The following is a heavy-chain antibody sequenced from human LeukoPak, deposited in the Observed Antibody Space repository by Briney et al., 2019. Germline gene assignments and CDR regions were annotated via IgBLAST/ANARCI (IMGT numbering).Heavy chain of an antibody. CDR1: GGTFSSYA. Sequence: WASVKVSCKASGGTFSSYAISWVRQAPGQGLEWMGGIIPIFGTANYAQKFQGRVTITADESTSTAYMELSSLRSEDTAVYYCASSQDHYYGSGSQMGNKFDYWGQGTLVTVSS. V-gene: IGHV1-69*13. J-gene: IGHJ4*02. CDR2: IIPIFGTA. CDR3: ASSQDHYYGSGSQMGNKFDY. D-gene: IGHD3-10*01.